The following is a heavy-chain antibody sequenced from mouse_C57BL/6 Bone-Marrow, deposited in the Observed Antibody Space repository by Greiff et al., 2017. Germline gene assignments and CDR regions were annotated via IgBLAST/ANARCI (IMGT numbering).Heavy chain of an antibody. Sequence: EVQVVESGGDLVKPGGSLKLSCAASGFTFSSYGMSWVRQTPDKRLEWVATISSGGSHTYYPYSVKGRFTISRDNAKNTLYLQMSSLKSEDTAMYYCARPSSSCSWFAYWGQGTLVTVSA. CDR3: ARPSSSCSWFAY. V-gene: IGHV5-6*01. D-gene: IGHD1-1*01. CDR2: ISSGGSHT. J-gene: IGHJ3*01. CDR1: GFTFSSYG.